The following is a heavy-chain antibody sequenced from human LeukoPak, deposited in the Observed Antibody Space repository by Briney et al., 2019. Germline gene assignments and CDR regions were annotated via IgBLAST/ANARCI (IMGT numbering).Heavy chain of an antibody. CDR1: GGSISSSSYY. J-gene: IGHJ4*02. D-gene: IGHD1-26*01. V-gene: IGHV4-39*07. CDR3: ARHLSVGATPLRY. Sequence: SETLTLTCTVSGGSISSSSYYWGWIRQPPGKGLEWIGSIYYSGSTYYNPSLKSRVTISVDTSKNQFSLKLSSVTAADTAVYYCARHLSVGATPLRYWGQGTLVTVSS. CDR2: IYYSGST.